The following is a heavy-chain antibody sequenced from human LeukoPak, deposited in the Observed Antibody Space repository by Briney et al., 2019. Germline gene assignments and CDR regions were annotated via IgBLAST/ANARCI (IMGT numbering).Heavy chain of an antibody. CDR2: IYYSGST. CDR3: ARDVGDCSSTSCSRYYYYGMDV. D-gene: IGHD2-2*01. CDR1: GXSVSSGSYY. Sequence: SETPSLTCTVSGXSVSSGSYYWSWIRQPPGKGLEWIGYIYYSGSTNYNPSLKSRVTISVDTSKNQFSLKLSSVTAADTAVYYCARDVGDCSSTSCSRYYYYGMDVWGQGTTVTVSS. J-gene: IGHJ6*02. V-gene: IGHV4-61*01.